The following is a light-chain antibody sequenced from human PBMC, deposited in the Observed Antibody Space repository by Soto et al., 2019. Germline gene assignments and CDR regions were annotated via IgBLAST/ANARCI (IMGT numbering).Light chain of an antibody. CDR1: SSIIGNNY. CDR3: GTWDSSLSAVV. Sequence: QSVLTQPPSVSAAPGQTVTISCSGSSSIIGNNYVSWYQQLPGTAPKLLIYDNNKRPSGIPDRFSGSKSGTSATLGITGLQTGDEADYYCGTWDSSLSAVVFGGGTKLTVL. J-gene: IGLJ2*01. V-gene: IGLV1-51*01. CDR2: DNN.